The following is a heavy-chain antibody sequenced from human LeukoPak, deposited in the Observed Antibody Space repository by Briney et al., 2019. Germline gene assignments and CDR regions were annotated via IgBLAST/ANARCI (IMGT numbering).Heavy chain of an antibody. CDR2: IIPIFGTA. D-gene: IGHD6-6*01. CDR1: GGTFSSYA. J-gene: IGHJ6*03. V-gene: IGHV1-69*05. Sequence: SVKVSCKASGGTFSSYAISWVRQAPGQGLEWMGGIIPIFGTANYAQKSQGRVTITTDESTSTAYMELSSLRSEDTAVYYCARGGSSSSGWYYYYMDVWGKGTTVTVSS. CDR3: ARGGSSSSGWYYYYMDV.